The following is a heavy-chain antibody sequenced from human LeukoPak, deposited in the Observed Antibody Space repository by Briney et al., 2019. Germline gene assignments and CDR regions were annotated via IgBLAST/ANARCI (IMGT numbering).Heavy chain of an antibody. V-gene: IGHV4-4*02. CDR2: IYHSGST. CDR3: ASHRRLRYFDWSAPMKYYYYMDV. J-gene: IGHJ6*03. D-gene: IGHD3-9*01. CDR1: GGSISSSNW. Sequence: SGTLSLTCAVSGGSISSSNWWSWVRQPPGKGLEWIGEIYHSGSTNYNPSLKSRVTISVDTSKNQFSLKLSSVTAADTAVYYCASHRRLRYFDWSAPMKYYYYMDVWGKGTTVTISS.